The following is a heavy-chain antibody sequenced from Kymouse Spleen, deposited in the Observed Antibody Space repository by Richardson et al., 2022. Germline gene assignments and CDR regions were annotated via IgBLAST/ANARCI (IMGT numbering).Heavy chain of an antibody. CDR1: GFTFSSYS. Sequence: EVQLVESGGGLVKPGGSLRLSCAASGFTFSSYSMNWVRQAPGKGLEWVSSISSSSSYIYYADSVKGRFTISRDNAKNSLYLQMNSLRAEDTAVYYCARDRDWNYWFDPWGQGTLVTVSS. CDR2: ISSSSSYI. V-gene: IGHV3-21*03. D-gene: IGHD1-7*01. J-gene: IGHJ5*02. CDR3: ARDRDWNYWFDP.